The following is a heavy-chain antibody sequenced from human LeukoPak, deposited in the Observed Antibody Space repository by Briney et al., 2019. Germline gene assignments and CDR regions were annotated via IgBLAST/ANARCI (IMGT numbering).Heavy chain of an antibody. Sequence: GESLKISCKGSGYSFTSYWIGWVRQMPGKGLEWMGIIYPGDSDTRYSPSFQGQVTISADKSISTAYLQWSSLKASDTAMYYCARDPYSGGYGDYYYYYMDLWGQGTTVTISS. CDR3: ARDPYSGGYGDYYYYYMDL. CDR2: IYPGDSDT. V-gene: IGHV5-51*01. D-gene: IGHD1-26*01. J-gene: IGHJ6*03. CDR1: GYSFTSYW.